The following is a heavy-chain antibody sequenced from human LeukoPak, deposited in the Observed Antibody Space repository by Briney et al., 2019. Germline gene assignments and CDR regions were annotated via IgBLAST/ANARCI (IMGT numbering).Heavy chain of an antibody. Sequence: GGPLRLSCAASGFTFSSYGMHWVRQAPGKGLEWVAVISYDGSNKYYADSVKGRFTISRDNSKNTLYLQMNSLRAEDTAVYYCAKGGYHLDYWGQGTLVTVSS. CDR2: ISYDGSNK. CDR1: GFTFSSYG. V-gene: IGHV3-30*18. J-gene: IGHJ4*02. D-gene: IGHD5-18*01. CDR3: AKGGYHLDY.